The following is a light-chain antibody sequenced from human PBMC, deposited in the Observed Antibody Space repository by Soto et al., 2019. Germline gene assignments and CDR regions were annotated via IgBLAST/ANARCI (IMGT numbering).Light chain of an antibody. V-gene: IGKV1-5*01. J-gene: IGKJ1*01. Sequence: DIQMTQSPSSLSPSVGDRVTITCRASRSISDWLAWYQQKPGKAPELLIFDASNLTSGVSSRFSGSGSGTEFTLTISRLQPDDVATYYCLQYSSHSWTFGQGTKVDIK. CDR2: DAS. CDR1: RSISDW. CDR3: LQYSSHSWT.